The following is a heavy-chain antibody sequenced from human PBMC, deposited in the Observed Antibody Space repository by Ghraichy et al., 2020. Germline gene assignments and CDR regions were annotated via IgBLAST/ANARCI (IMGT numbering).Heavy chain of an antibody. CDR3: ARLLLSGIVVAKMYYFDY. D-gene: IGHD3-22*01. CDR1: GGSFSGYY. J-gene: IGHJ4*02. CDR2: INHSGST. V-gene: IGHV4-34*01. Sequence: SQTLSLTCAVYGGSFSGYYWSWIRQPPGKGLEWIGEINHSGSTNYNPSLKSRVTISVDTSKNQFSLKLSSVTAADTAVYYCARLLLSGIVVAKMYYFDYWGQGTLVTVSS.